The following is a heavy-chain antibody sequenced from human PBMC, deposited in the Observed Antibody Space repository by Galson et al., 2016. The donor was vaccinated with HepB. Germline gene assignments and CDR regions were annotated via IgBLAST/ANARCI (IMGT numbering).Heavy chain of an antibody. CDR3: ARNQPLDWFGELPRRHFDN. D-gene: IGHD3-10*01. Sequence: LRLSCAASGFTFSSYAMSWVRQAPGKGLEWVSSISGRGDHTYAAASLRRRFAISRDNSKNTLFLQVNSLRAEDPAVYYCARNQPLDWFGELPRRHFDNWGQGSLVTVSS. CDR1: GFTFSSYA. J-gene: IGHJ4*02. V-gene: IGHV3-23*01. CDR2: ISGRGDHT.